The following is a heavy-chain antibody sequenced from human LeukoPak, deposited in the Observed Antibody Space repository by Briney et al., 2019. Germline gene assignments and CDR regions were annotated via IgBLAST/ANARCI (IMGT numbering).Heavy chain of an antibody. Sequence: GRSLRLSCAASGFTFSSYAMHWVRQAPGKGLEWVAVISYDGSNKYYADSVKGRFTISRDNSKNTLYLQMNSLRAEDTAVYYCASRITMITNWGQGTLVTVSS. CDR1: GFTFSSYA. CDR3: ASRITMITN. D-gene: IGHD3-22*01. V-gene: IGHV3-30-3*01. CDR2: ISYDGSNK. J-gene: IGHJ4*02.